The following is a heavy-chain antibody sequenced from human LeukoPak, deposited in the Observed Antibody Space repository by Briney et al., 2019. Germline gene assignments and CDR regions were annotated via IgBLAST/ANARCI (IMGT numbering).Heavy chain of an antibody. CDR2: INHSGST. D-gene: IGHD4-23*01. J-gene: IGHJ4*02. V-gene: IGHV4-34*01. Sequence: SETLSLTCAVYGGSFSAYYWSWIRQPPGKGLEWIGKINHSGSTNYNPSLKSRVTISVDTSKNQFSLKLSSVTAADTAVYYCASKAFYGGNFIYGFWGQGTLVTVSS. CDR1: GGSFSAYY. CDR3: ASKAFYGGNFIYGF.